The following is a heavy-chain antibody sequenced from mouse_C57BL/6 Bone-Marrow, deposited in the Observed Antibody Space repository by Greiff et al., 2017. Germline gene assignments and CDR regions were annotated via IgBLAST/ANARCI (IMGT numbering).Heavy chain of an antibody. Sequence: EVQLQQSGPELVKPGASVKISCKASGYTFTDYYMNWVKQSHGKSLEWIGDINPNNGGTSYNQKFKGKATLTVDKSSSTAYMELRSLTSEDSAVYYCARPSFYYGKGGAMDYWGQGTSVTVSS. CDR2: INPNNGGT. CDR1: GYTFTDYY. CDR3: ARPSFYYGKGGAMDY. V-gene: IGHV1-26*01. D-gene: IGHD2-1*01. J-gene: IGHJ4*01.